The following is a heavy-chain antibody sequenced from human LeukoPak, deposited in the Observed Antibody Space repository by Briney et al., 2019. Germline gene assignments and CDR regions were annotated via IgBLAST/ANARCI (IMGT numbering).Heavy chain of an antibody. CDR2: IWYDGSNK. V-gene: IGHV3-33*01. Sequence: AGGSLRLSCAASGFTFSSYGMHWVRQVPGKGLEWVAVIWYDGSNKYYADSVKGRFTISRDNSKNTLYLQMNGLRAEDTAVHYCATMIEDYWGQGTLVTVSS. J-gene: IGHJ4*02. CDR1: GFTFSSYG. D-gene: IGHD3-22*01. CDR3: ATMIEDY.